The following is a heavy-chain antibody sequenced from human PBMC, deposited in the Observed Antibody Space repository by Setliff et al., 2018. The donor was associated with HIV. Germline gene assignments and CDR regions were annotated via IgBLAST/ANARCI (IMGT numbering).Heavy chain of an antibody. D-gene: IGHD1-26*01. V-gene: IGHV4-61*09. CDR2: IYTSGST. Sequence: SETLSLTCTVSGGSISSGDYYWSWIRQPAGKGLEWIGHIYTSGSTNYNPSLKSRVTISVDTSKNQFSLTLTSVTAADTAVYYCARARLQGIVTAVGPRDNCLDPWGQGTRVTVSS. CDR1: GGSISSGDYY. J-gene: IGHJ5*02. CDR3: ARARLQGIVTAVGPRDNCLDP.